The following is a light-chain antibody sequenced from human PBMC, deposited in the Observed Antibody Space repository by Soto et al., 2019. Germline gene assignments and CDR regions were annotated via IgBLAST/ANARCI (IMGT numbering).Light chain of an antibody. V-gene: IGKV3-20*01. CDR1: QSVSSSY. CDR3: QQYGSSPTWT. Sequence: EIVLTQSPGTLPLSPGERATLSCRASQSVSSSYLAWYQQKPGQAPRLLIYGASSRATGIPDRFSGSGSGTDVTLTISRLEPEDFAVYYCQQYGSSPTWTFGQGTKMEIK. CDR2: GAS. J-gene: IGKJ1*01.